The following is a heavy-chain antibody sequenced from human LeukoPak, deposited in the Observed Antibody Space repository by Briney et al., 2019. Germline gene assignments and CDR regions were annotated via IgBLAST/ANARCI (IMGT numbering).Heavy chain of an antibody. J-gene: IGHJ5*02. V-gene: IGHV1-8*01. D-gene: IGHD2-2*01. CDR1: GYTFTSYD. Sequence: ASVKVSCTASGYTFTSYDINWVRQATGPGLEWIGWMNPNSGNTGYAQKFQGRGTMTRNTSISTAYMELSSLRSEDTAVYYCAGATVVPASSSGFDPWGQGTLVTVSS. CDR2: MNPNSGNT. CDR3: AGATVVPASSSGFDP.